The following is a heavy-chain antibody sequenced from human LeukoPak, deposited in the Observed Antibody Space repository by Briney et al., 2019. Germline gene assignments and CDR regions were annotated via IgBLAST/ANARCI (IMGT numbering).Heavy chain of an antibody. D-gene: IGHD1-26*01. CDR2: INHSGST. CDR3: ARGSIVGATTP. J-gene: IGHJ5*02. V-gene: IGHV4-34*01. Sequence: PSEALSLTCAVYGGSFSGYYWSWIRQPPGKGLEWIGEINHSGSTNYNPSLKSRVTISVDTSKNQFSLKLSSVTAADTAVYYCARGSIVGATTPWGQGTLVTVSS. CDR1: GGSFSGYY.